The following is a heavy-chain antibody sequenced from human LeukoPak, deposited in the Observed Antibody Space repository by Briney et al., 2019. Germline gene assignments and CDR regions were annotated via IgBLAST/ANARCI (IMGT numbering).Heavy chain of an antibody. V-gene: IGHV1-69*05. Sequence: KACCKAAGGRVRGYISRWAGQAKKKGLEWMGGIIPIFGTANYAQKFQGRVTITTDESTSTAYMELSSLRSEDTAVYYCARVPGLAGKYYYYYYYMDVWGKGTTVTVSS. D-gene: IGHD6-19*01. J-gene: IGHJ6*03. CDR2: IIPIFGTA. CDR1: GGRVRGYI. CDR3: ARVPGLAGKYYYYYYYMDV.